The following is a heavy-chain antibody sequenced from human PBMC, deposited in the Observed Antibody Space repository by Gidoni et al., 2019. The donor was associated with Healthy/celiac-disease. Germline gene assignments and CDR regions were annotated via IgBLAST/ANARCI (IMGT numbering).Heavy chain of an antibody. D-gene: IGHD2-15*01. CDR3: ARWGDVVVVAATRGSQYYYGMDV. J-gene: IGHJ6*02. CDR2: INPNSGGT. V-gene: IGHV1-2*02. Sequence: QVQLVQSGAEVKKPGASVKVSCKASGYTFTGYYMHWVRQAPGQGLEWMGWINPNSGGTNYAQKFQGRVTMTRDTSISTAYMELSRLRSDDTAVYYCARWGDVVVVAATRGSQYYYGMDVWGQGTTVTVSS. CDR1: GYTFTGYY.